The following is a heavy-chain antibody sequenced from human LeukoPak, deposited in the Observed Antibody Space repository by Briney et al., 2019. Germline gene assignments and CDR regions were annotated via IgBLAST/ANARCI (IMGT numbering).Heavy chain of an antibody. Sequence: GGSLRLSCAASGFTFSSYAMSWVRQAPGKGLEWVSAISGSGGSTYYADSVKGRFTISRDNSKNTLYLQMNSLRAEDTAVYYCAKDSHCSSTSCYRGRDYWGQGTLVTVSS. CDR2: ISGSGGST. J-gene: IGHJ4*02. CDR3: AKDSHCSSTSCYRGRDY. V-gene: IGHV3-23*01. D-gene: IGHD2-2*02. CDR1: GFTFSSYA.